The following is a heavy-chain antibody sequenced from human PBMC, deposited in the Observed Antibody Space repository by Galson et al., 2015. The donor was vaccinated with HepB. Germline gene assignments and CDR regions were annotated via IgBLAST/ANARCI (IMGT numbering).Heavy chain of an antibody. CDR2: IKSKTDGGTT. CDR3: NTSGVSDGDYVDY. V-gene: IGHV3-15*07. D-gene: IGHD4-17*01. J-gene: IGHJ4*02. CDR1: GFTFSNAW. Sequence: SLRLSCADSGFTFSNAWMNWVRQAPGKGLELVGRIKSKTDGGTTDYAAPVKGRFTISRDDSKNTLYLQMNSLKTEDTAVYYCNTSGVSDGDYVDYWGQGTLVTVSS.